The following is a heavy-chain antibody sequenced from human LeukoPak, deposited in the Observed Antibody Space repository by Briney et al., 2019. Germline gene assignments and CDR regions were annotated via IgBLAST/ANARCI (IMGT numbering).Heavy chain of an antibody. CDR2: IYYSGST. D-gene: IGHD3-10*01. V-gene: IGHV4-59*01. Sequence: SETLSLTCTVSGGSISSYYWSWIRQTPGKGLEWIGYIYYSGSTNYNPSLKSRVTISVDTSKNQFSLKLSSVTAADTAVYYCARDQRITMVRGLGRWFDPWGQGTLVTVSS. J-gene: IGHJ5*02. CDR1: GGSISSYY. CDR3: ARDQRITMVRGLGRWFDP.